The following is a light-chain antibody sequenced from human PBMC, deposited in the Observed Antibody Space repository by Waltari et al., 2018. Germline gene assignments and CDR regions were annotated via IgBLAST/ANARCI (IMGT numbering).Light chain of an antibody. CDR1: SSDIGNFNY. J-gene: IGLJ3*02. V-gene: IGLV2-14*03. CDR3: ASFTKNTDILWV. Sequence: QSALTQPASVSGSPGQSITISCTGTSSDIGNFNYVSWYQQHPDKAPKLIIYDVTNRPSGICNRFSASKSGNTASLSISGLQAEDEADYYCASFTKNTDILWVFGGGTRLTVL. CDR2: DVT.